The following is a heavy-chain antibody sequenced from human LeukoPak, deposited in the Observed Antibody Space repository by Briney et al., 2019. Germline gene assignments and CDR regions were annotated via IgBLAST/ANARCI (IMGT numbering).Heavy chain of an antibody. V-gene: IGHV3-30*02. Sequence: GGSLRLSCAASGFTFSSYGMHWVRQAPGKGLEWVAFIRYDGSNKYYADSVKGRFTISRDNSKNTLYLQMNSLRAEDTAVYYCAKDWYDSSGYPGAFDIWGQGTMVTVSS. D-gene: IGHD3-22*01. CDR1: GFTFSSYG. CDR3: AKDWYDSSGYPGAFDI. J-gene: IGHJ3*02. CDR2: IRYDGSNK.